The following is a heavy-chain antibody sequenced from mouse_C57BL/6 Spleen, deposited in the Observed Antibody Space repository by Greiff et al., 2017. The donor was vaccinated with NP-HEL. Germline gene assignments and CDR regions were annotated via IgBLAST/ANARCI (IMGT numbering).Heavy chain of an antibody. Sequence: VQMKQSGPELVKPGASVKISCKASGYAFSSSWMNWVKQRPGKGLEWIGRIYPGDGDTNYNGKFKGKATLTADKSSSTAYMQLSSLTSEDSAVYFCALTTVVAHWYFDVWGTGTTVTVSS. J-gene: IGHJ1*03. D-gene: IGHD1-1*01. CDR1: GYAFSSSW. V-gene: IGHV1-82*01. CDR3: ALTTVVAHWYFDV. CDR2: IYPGDGDT.